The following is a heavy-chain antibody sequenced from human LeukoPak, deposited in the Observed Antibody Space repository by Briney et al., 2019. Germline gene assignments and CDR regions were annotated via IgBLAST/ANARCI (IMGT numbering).Heavy chain of an antibody. D-gene: IGHD3-16*02. CDR2: INPNRGGT. CDR3: ARGRTYYDYVWGSYLPYFDY. V-gene: IGHV1-2*02. CDR1: GYTFTGYY. Sequence: ASVKISCKASGYTFTGYYMHGVRQAPGQGLEWMGWINPNRGGTNYAQKLQGRVTMTRDTSISTAYMELSRLRSDDTAVYYCARGRTYYDYVWGSYLPYFDYWGQGTLVTVSS. J-gene: IGHJ4*02.